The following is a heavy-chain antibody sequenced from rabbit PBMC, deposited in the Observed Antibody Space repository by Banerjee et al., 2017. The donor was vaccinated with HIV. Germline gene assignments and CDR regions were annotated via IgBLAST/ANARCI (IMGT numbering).Heavy chain of an antibody. D-gene: IGHD3-3*01. CDR3: ARGLVAGVLDL. J-gene: IGHJ4*01. CDR1: GIDFSSSFW. Sequence: QQQLEESGGGLVKPGGTLTLTCKASGIDFSSSFWISWVRQTPGKGLEWIGCIYPTYGATDYASWVNGRFTVSLDKAQNTVFLQMTSLTAADTATYFCARGLVAGVLDLWGQGTLAPS. V-gene: IGHV1S43*01. CDR2: IYPTYGAT.